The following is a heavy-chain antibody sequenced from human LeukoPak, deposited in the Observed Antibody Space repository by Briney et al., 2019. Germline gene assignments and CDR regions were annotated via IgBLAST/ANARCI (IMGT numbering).Heavy chain of an antibody. D-gene: IGHD6-19*01. CDR1: GFAFSSQA. V-gene: IGHV3-23*01. CDR2: ISDSGDLT. Sequence: PGGSLRLSCAASGFAFSSQAMGWVRQAPGRGLEWVSVISDSGDLTYYADSVKGRFTISRDNSKNTLYLQMNSLRAEDTAVYYCAKDARRSSGWYFFDHWGQGTLVTVSS. CDR3: AKDARRSSGWYFFDH. J-gene: IGHJ4*02.